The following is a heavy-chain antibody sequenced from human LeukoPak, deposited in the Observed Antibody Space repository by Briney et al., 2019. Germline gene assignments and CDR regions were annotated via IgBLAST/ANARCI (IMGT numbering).Heavy chain of an antibody. J-gene: IGHJ4*02. V-gene: IGHV4-59*01. Sequence: SETLSLTCTVSGGSISSYYGSWIRQPPGKGLEWIGYIYYSGSTNYNPSLKSRVTISVDTSKNQFSLKLSSVTAADTAVYYCARPYSSGGSCYYSNWGQGTLVTVSS. CDR1: GGSISSYY. CDR3: ARPYSSGGSCYYSN. D-gene: IGHD2-15*01. CDR2: IYYSGST.